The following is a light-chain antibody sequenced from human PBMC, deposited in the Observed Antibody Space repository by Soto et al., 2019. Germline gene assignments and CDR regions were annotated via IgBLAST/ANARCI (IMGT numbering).Light chain of an antibody. Sequence: DVQMPQSPSPLSASVGDRVTLTCRASQSISSWLAWYQQKPGKAPKLLIYDASSLESGVPSRFSGSGSGTEFTLTISSLQPDDFATYYCQQYNSYSGWTFGQGTKVDIK. CDR2: DAS. CDR1: QSISSW. V-gene: IGKV1-5*01. J-gene: IGKJ1*01. CDR3: QQYNSYSGWT.